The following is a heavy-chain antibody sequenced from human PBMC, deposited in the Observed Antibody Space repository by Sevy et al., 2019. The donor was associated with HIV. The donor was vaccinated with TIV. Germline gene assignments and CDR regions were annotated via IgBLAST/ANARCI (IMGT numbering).Heavy chain of an antibody. D-gene: IGHD6-13*01. CDR3: ARGSSSWPLDAFDI. V-gene: IGHV1-18*01. CDR1: GYTFTSYG. J-gene: IGHJ3*02. Sequence: ASVKVSCKASGYTFTSYGISWVRQAPGQGLAWMGWISAYNGNTNYAQKLQGRVTMTTDTSTSTAYMELRSLRSDDTAVYYCARGSSSWPLDAFDIWGQGTMVTVSS. CDR2: ISAYNGNT.